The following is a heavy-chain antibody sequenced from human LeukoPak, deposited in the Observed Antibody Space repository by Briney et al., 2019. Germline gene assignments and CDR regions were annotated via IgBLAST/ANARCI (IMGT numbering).Heavy chain of an antibody. CDR1: GGSISSSSYY. CDR2: IFYVGDT. Sequence: PSGTLSLTCTVSGGSISSSSYYWGWIRQPAGKGPEWIGTIFYVGDTYYNPSLKSRVTMSVDTSKNQFSLKLSSVTAADTAVYYCARKTYYYDSSGYTLKDAFDIWGQGTMVTVSS. CDR3: ARKTYYYDSSGYTLKDAFDI. J-gene: IGHJ3*02. V-gene: IGHV4-39*07. D-gene: IGHD3-22*01.